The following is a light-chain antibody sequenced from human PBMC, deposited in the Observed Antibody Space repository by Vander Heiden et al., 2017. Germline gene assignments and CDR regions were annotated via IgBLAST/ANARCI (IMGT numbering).Light chain of an antibody. J-gene: IGLJ2*01. Sequence: SYELTQPPSVSVSPGQTARITCSGDALPKQYAYWYQQKPGQAPVLVRYNDSERPSGIPERFSGSSSGTTVTLTISGVQAEDEADYYCQSADSSGTYKVFGGGTKLTVL. CDR3: QSADSSGTYKV. V-gene: IGLV3-25*03. CDR2: NDS. CDR1: ALPKQY.